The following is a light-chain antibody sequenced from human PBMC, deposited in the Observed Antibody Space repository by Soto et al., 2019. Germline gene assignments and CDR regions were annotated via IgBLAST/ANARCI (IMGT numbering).Light chain of an antibody. Sequence: IEMTQSPATLAASPGDRATLSCRTSQPVNNNLAWYQQNPGQAPRLLIYGVSSRATGISARFSGGGSVTEFTLTISSMQSEDFELYYCQQYEKWPPSITFGQGTRLEIK. CDR2: GVS. J-gene: IGKJ5*01. CDR1: QPVNNN. CDR3: QQYEKWPPSIT. V-gene: IGKV3-15*01.